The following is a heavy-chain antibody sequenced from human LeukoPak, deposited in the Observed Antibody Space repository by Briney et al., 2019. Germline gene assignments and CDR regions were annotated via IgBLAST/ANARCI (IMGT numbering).Heavy chain of an antibody. CDR2: ISYEGSNK. Sequence: GGSLRLSCAASGFTFSNYAMHWVRQAPGKGLEWVAVISYEGSNKYYADSVKGRFTISRDNSKNTLYLQMDSLRAEDTAVYYCARDGGSGMVRFDYWGQGSLVTVSS. D-gene: IGHD5-18*01. CDR1: GFTFSNYA. CDR3: ARDGGSGMVRFDY. V-gene: IGHV3-30-3*01. J-gene: IGHJ4*02.